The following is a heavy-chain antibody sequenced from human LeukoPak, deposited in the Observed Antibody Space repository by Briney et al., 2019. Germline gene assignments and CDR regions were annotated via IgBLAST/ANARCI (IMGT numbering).Heavy chain of an antibody. CDR1: GYTFTTYG. J-gene: IGHJ5*02. CDR2: ISTYNGNT. D-gene: IGHD6-6*01. CDR3: ARDRIAVRPGWFDP. Sequence: GASVKVSCKASGYTFTTYGISWVRQAPGQGLGWMGWISTYNGNTNYAQQFQGRVTMTTDTSMSTTYMELRSLRSDDTAVYYCARDRIAVRPGWFDPWGQGSLVTVSS. V-gene: IGHV1-18*01.